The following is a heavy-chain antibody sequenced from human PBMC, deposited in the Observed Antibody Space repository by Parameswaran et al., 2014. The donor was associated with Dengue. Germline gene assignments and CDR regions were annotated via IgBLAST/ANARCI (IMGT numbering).Heavy chain of an antibody. CDR2: INPNSGDT. Sequence: WVRQAPGQGLEWMGWINPNSGDTNYAQKFQGRVTMTRDTSISTAYMELSRLRSDDTAVYYCARDDPGYWGQGTLVTVSS. V-gene: IGHV1-2*02. J-gene: IGHJ4*02. CDR3: ARDDPGY.